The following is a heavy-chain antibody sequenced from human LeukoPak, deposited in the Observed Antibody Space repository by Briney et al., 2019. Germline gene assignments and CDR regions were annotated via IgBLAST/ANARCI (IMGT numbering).Heavy chain of an antibody. CDR1: GFTFRSYS. V-gene: IGHV3-7*01. Sequence: GGSLRLSCGASGFTFRSYSMSWVRQAPGKGLEWLANIKQDGSEKYYVDSVKGRFTISRDNAKNSLYLQMNSLRAEDTAVYYCARPTRSAANDYWGQGTLVTVSS. CDR3: ARPTRSAANDY. D-gene: IGHD6-13*01. J-gene: IGHJ4*02. CDR2: IKQDGSEK.